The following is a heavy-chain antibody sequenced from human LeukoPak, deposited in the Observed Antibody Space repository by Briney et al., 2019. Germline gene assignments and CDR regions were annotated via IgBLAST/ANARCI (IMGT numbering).Heavy chain of an antibody. CDR1: GFTFSNAW. Sequence: GGSLRLSCEGSGFTFSNAWMTWVRQAPGKGLEWVAVISYDGSNKYYADSVKGRFTISRDNSKNTLYLQTNSLRSEDTAVYYCSRGQFRLGQYDSSAFDYWGQGTLVTVSS. CDR3: SRGQFRLGQYDSSAFDY. D-gene: IGHD3-22*01. CDR2: ISYDGSNK. V-gene: IGHV3-30*03. J-gene: IGHJ4*02.